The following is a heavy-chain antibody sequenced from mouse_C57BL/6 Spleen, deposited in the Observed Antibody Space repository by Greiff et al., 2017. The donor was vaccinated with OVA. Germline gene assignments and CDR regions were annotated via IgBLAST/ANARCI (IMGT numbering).Heavy chain of an antibody. CDR1: GFTFSDYY. CDR2: INYDGSST. D-gene: IGHD3-2*02. CDR3: ARYSSGSFAY. V-gene: IGHV5-16*01. J-gene: IGHJ3*01. Sequence: EVKVVESEGGLVQPGSSMKLSCTASGFTFSDYYMAWVRQVPEKGLEWVANINYDGSSTYYLDSLQSRFIISRDNAKNILYLQMSSLKSEDTATYYCARYSSGSFAYWGQGTLVTVSA.